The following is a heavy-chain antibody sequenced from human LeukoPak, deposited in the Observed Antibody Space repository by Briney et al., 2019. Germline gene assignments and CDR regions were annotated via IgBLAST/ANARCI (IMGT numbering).Heavy chain of an antibody. V-gene: IGHV4-61*02. CDR3: ARDGRVDY. CDR1: GGSISSGSYY. J-gene: IGHJ4*02. CDR2: IYTSGST. Sequence: SETLSLTCTVSGGSISSGSYYWSWIRQPAGKGLEWIGRIYTSGSTNYNPSLKSRVTISVDTSKNQFSLKLSSVTAADTAVYYCARDGRVDYWGQGTLVTVSS. D-gene: IGHD2-15*01.